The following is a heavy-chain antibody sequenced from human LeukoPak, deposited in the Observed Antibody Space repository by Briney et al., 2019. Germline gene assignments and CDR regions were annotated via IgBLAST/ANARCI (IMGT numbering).Heavy chain of an antibody. CDR3: ARDEYCSSTSCSGDY. Sequence: ASVKVPCKASGYTFTGYYMHWVRQAPGQGLEWMGWINPNSGGTNYAQKFQGRVTMTRDTSISTAYMELSRLRSDDTAVYYCARDEYCSSTSCSGDYWGQGTLVTVSS. CDR1: GYTFTGYY. J-gene: IGHJ4*02. V-gene: IGHV1-2*02. D-gene: IGHD2-2*01. CDR2: INPNSGGT.